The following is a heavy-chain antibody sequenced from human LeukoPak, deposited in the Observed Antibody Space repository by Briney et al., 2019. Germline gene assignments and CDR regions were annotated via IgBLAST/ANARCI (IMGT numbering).Heavy chain of an antibody. V-gene: IGHV1-2*02. D-gene: IGHD2-2*01. CDR3: ALLSGYCSSTSCYDY. CDR2: INPNSGGT. CDR1: GYTFTGYY. J-gene: IGHJ4*02. Sequence: GASVKVSCKASGYTFTGYYMHWVRQAPGQGLEWMGWINPNSGGTNYAQKFQGRVTMTRDTSISTAYMELSRLRSDDTAVYYCALLSGYCSSTSCYDYWGQGTLVTVSS.